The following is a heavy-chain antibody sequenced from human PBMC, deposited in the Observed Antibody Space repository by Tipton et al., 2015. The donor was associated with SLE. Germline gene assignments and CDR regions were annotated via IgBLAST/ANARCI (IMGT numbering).Heavy chain of an antibody. D-gene: IGHD1-20*01. CDR3: ARRVPHNWIHSRLELALDFEY. CDR2: IYYSWTV. CDR1: GGSIHSSSYY. Sequence: TLSLTCTVSGGSIHSSSYYWGWIRQPPGKGLEWIGSIYYSWTVYYNPSLKSRVNISVDTSKNQFSLNLNSVTAADTAVYYCARRVPHNWIHSRLELALDFEYWGQGTLVTVSS. J-gene: IGHJ4*02. V-gene: IGHV4-39*07.